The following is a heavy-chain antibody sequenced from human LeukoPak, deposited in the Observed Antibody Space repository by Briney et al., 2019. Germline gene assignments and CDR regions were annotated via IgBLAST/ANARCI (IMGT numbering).Heavy chain of an antibody. J-gene: IGHJ6*03. V-gene: IGHV3-23*01. Sequence: GGSLRLSCAASGFTFSSYAMSWVRQAPGKGLEWVSAISGSGGSTHYADSVKGRFTISRDNSKNTLYLQMSSLRAEDTAVYYCAKGGEKYSSGWYPHYYYYMDVWGKGTTVTVSS. CDR1: GFTFSSYA. CDR2: ISGSGGST. CDR3: AKGGEKYSSGWYPHYYYYMDV. D-gene: IGHD6-19*01.